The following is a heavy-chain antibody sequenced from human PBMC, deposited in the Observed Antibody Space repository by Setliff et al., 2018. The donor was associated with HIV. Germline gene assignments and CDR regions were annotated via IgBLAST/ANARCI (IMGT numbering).Heavy chain of an antibody. CDR2: ISETGGST. Sequence: GESLTISCAASGFTFSTYAMTWVRQAPGKGLEWVSGISETGGSTYYADSVKGRFTISRDNSKNTLYLQMNSLRAEDTAVYYCAKDRNMYSSSSRYHYYYYMDVWGKGTTVTVS. D-gene: IGHD6-6*01. V-gene: IGHV3-23*01. CDR1: GFTFSTYA. CDR3: AKDRNMYSSSSRYHYYYYMDV. J-gene: IGHJ6*03.